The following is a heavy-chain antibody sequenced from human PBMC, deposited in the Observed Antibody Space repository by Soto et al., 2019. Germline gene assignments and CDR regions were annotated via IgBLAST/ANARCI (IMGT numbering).Heavy chain of an antibody. J-gene: IGHJ4*02. V-gene: IGHV3-30-3*01. CDR3: EVGATIQFDY. CDR1: GFTFSSYA. Sequence: QVQLVESGGGVVQPGRSLRLSCAASGFTFSSYAMHWVRQAPGKGLEWVAVISYDGSNKYYADSVKGRFTISRDNSKNTLYLQMNSLRAEDTAVYYCEVGATIQFDYWGQGTLVTVSS. D-gene: IGHD1-26*01. CDR2: ISYDGSNK.